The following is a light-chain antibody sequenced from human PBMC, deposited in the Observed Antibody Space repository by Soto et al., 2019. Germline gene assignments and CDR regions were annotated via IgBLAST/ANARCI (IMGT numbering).Light chain of an antibody. Sequence: LITHSPCTLSVSPGERAALSCRASQSVSTNLAWYQQKPGQPPRLLIYFASTRATAVPARFTAGGSGTEFTLTISSLQSDDLAVYYCQQYDKWPRTFGQGTKVDIK. CDR3: QQYDKWPRT. V-gene: IGKV3-15*01. J-gene: IGKJ1*01. CDR1: QSVSTN. CDR2: FAS.